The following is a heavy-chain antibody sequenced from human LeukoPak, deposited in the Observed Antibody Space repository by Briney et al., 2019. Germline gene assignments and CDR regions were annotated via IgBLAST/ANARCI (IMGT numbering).Heavy chain of an antibody. CDR3: ARAGGYCTNGVCKAHDY. CDR2: IYSGGST. V-gene: IGHV3-66*02. J-gene: IGHJ4*02. CDR1: GFTVSSNY. D-gene: IGHD2-8*01. Sequence: GGSLRLSCAASGFTVSSNYMSWVRQAPGKGLEWVSVIYSGGSTYYADSVKGRFTISRDNSKNTLYLQMHSLRAEDTAVYYCARAGGYCTNGVCKAHDYWGQGTLVTVSS.